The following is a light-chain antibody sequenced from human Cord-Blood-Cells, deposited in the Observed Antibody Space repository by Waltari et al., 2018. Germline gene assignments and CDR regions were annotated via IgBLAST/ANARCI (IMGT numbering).Light chain of an antibody. V-gene: IGKV3-20*01. J-gene: IGKJ3*01. CDR1: QSVSSSY. CDR2: GAS. CDR3: QQYGSSPPFT. Sequence: EIVLTQSPGTLSLSQGERATPPFRASQSVSSSYLAWYQQKPGQAPRLLIYGASSRATCIPDRFSGSGSGTDFTLTISRLEPEDFAVYYCQQYGSSPPFTFGPGTKVDIK.